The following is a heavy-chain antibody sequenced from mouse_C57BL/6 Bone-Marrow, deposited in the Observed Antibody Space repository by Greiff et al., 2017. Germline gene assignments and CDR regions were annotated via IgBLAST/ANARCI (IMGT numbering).Heavy chain of an antibody. D-gene: IGHD1-2*01. V-gene: IGHV5-9-1*02. Sequence: EVQRVESGEGLVKPGGSLKLSCAASGFTFSSYAMSWVRQTPEKRLEWVAYISSGGDYIYYADTVKGRFTISRDNARNTLYLQMSSLKSEDTAMYYCTRDRDGRDYYAMDYWGQGTSVTVSS. CDR1: GFTFSSYA. CDR2: ISSGGDYI. CDR3: TRDRDGRDYYAMDY. J-gene: IGHJ4*01.